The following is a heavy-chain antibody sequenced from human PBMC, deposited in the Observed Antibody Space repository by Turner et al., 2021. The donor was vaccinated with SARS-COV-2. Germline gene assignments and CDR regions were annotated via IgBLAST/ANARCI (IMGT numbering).Heavy chain of an antibody. J-gene: IGHJ6*02. Sequence: EVQLVESGGGLVKPEGSLRLSCAASGFTFSSYSLNWVRQAPGKGLEWVSSITSSSSYIYYADSVKGRFTISRDNAKNSLYLQMNSLRAEDTAVYYCATLPAAAIDFYYYYGMDVWGQGTTVTVSS. CDR1: GFTFSSYS. CDR2: ITSSSSYI. V-gene: IGHV3-21*01. D-gene: IGHD2-2*01. CDR3: ATLPAAAIDFYYYYGMDV.